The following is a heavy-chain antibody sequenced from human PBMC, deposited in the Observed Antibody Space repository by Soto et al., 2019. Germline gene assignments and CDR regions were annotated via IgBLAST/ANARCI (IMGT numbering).Heavy chain of an antibody. CDR1: GGSISSYY. Sequence: QVQLQESGPGLVKPSETLSLSCTVSGGSISSYYWSWFRQSPGKRMEWIGYVHHSWGSSYNPSLQSRVAISLYTAKSQFALKVTSVSATDTAVYYCARKGFGPLHGLVDVWGQGTTVTVSS. J-gene: IGHJ6*02. V-gene: IGHV4-59*08. CDR3: ARKGFGPLHGLVDV. D-gene: IGHD3-10*01. CDR2: VHHSWGS.